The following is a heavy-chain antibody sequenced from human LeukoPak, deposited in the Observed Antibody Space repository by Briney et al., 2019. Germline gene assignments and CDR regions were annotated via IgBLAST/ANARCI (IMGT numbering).Heavy chain of an antibody. Sequence: SETLSLTGTVSGGFVSSSTYYWGWIRQPPGKGLEWIGSVSYGGSTYYNPSLKSRVTISVNTSKNQFSLKLTSVTAADTAVYYCARTGYYNNNDYWGQGTLVTVSS. D-gene: IGHD4-11*01. CDR3: ARTGYYNNNDY. V-gene: IGHV4-39*01. CDR2: VSYGGST. J-gene: IGHJ4*02. CDR1: GGFVSSSTYY.